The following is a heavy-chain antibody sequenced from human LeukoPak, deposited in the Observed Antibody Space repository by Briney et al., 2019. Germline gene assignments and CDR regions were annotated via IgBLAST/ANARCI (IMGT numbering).Heavy chain of an antibody. CDR2: IRYDGSNK. CDR1: GFTFSTYG. J-gene: IGHJ4*02. Sequence: GGSLRLSCAASGFTFSTYGIHWVRQAPGKGLEWVAFIRYDGSNKYYADSVKGRFTISRDNSKNTVYLQMNSLRAEDTAVYYCAAPGVPAATYYFDYWGQGTLVTVSS. V-gene: IGHV3-30*02. CDR3: AAPGVPAATYYFDY. D-gene: IGHD2-2*01.